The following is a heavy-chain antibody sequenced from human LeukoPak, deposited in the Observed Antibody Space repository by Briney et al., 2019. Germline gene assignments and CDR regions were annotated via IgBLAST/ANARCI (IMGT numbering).Heavy chain of an antibody. CDR2: IYPGDSDT. V-gene: IGHV5-51*01. CDR3: ARHLSGIVVIIGPPGAFDI. CDR1: GYSFTTYW. D-gene: IGHD3-22*01. Sequence: RGESLKISCKGSGYSFTTYWIGWVRQMPGKGLEWMGIIYPGDSDTRYSPSFQGQVTISVDRSISTAYLQWSSLKASDTAIYYCARHLSGIVVIIGPPGAFDIWGQGTMVTVSS. J-gene: IGHJ3*02.